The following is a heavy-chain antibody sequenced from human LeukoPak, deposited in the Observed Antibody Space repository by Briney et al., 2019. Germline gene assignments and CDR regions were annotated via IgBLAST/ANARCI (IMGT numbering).Heavy chain of an antibody. CDR1: GGSISSGDYY. V-gene: IGHV4-30-4*01. J-gene: IGHJ3*02. CDR2: IYYSGST. Sequence: PSETLSLTCTVSGGSISSGDYYWSWIRQPPGKGLEWIGYIYYSGSTYYNPSLKSRVTISVDTSKNQFSLKLSSVTAADTAVYYCASVVVVAHSWDAFDIWGQGTMVTVSS. CDR3: ASVVVVAHSWDAFDI. D-gene: IGHD2-15*01.